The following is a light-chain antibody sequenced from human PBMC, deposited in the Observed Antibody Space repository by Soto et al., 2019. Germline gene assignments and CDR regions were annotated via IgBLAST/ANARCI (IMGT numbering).Light chain of an antibody. CDR1: SSNVERNY. Sequence: QSVLTQPPSASGTPGQRVIITCSGGSSNVERNYVYWYQHLPGTAPKLLIYRDDQRPSGVPDRFSGPKSGTSASLAISGLRSEDEAAYYCAVWDDRLSGLFGGGTKLTVL. CDR3: AVWDDRLSGL. V-gene: IGLV1-47*01. J-gene: IGLJ3*02. CDR2: RDD.